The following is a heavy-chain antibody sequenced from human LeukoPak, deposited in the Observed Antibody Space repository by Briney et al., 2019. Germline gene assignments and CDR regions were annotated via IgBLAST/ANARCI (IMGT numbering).Heavy chain of an antibody. CDR1: GFTFSSYG. CDR2: IPYDGSNK. J-gene: IGHJ4*02. V-gene: IGHV3-30*18. D-gene: IGHD6-13*01. CDR3: ANLVTRIAAAAGMGY. Sequence: PGRSLRLSCAASGFTFSSYGMHWVRQAPGKGLEWVAVIPYDGSNKYYADSVKGRFTISRDNSKNTLYLQMNSLRAEDTAVYYCANLVTRIAAAAGMGYWGQGTLVTVSS.